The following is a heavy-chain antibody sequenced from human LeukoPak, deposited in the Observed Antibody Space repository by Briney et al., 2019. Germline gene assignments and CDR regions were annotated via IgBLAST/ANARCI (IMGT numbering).Heavy chain of an antibody. V-gene: IGHV3-30*18. CDR2: ISYDGSNK. CDR1: GFPFSTYS. D-gene: IGHD3-22*01. Sequence: PGGSLRLSCAASGFPFSTYSMNWVRQAPGKGLEWVAVISYDGSNKYYADSVKGRFTISRDNSKNTLYLQMNSLRAEDTAVYYCAKGALDVERDSSGADYWGRGTLVTVSS. CDR3: AKGALDVERDSSGADY. J-gene: IGHJ4*02.